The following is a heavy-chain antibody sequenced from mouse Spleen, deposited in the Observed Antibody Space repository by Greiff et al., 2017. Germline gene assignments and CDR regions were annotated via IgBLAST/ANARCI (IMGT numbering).Heavy chain of an antibody. CDR3: AREKRTYYYGSSYGPYAMDH. Sequence: QVHVKQSGAELVKPGASVKISCKASGYTFTDYYINWVKQRPGQGLEWIGKIGPGSGSTYYNEKFKGKATLTADKSSSTAYMQLSSLTSEDSAVYFCAREKRTYYYGSSYGPYAMDHWGQGTSVTVSS. J-gene: IGHJ4*01. D-gene: IGHD1-1*01. V-gene: IGHV1-77*01. CDR2: IGPGSGST. CDR1: GYTFTDYY.